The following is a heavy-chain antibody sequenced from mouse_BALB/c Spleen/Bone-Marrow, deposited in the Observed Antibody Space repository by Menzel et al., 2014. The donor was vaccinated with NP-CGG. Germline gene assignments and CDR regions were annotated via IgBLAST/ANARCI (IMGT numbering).Heavy chain of an antibody. CDR1: GYTFTEYT. CDR3: ARSYGYERSWFAY. D-gene: IGHD2-2*01. CDR2: INPNNGGT. J-gene: IGHJ3*01. Sequence: EVQLQQSGPEVAKPGASVKISCKTSGYTFTEYTMHWVKQSHGKSLEWIGGINPNNGGTTYNQKFKGKATLTVDKSSSTAYMELRSLTSEDSAVYYCARSYGYERSWFAYWGQGTLVTVSA. V-gene: IGHV1-18*01.